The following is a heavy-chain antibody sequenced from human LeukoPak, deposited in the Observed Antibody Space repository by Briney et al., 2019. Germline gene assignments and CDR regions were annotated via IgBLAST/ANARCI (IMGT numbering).Heavy chain of an antibody. Sequence: PGGSLTLSCAASGFTFGVYYMSWIRPAPRKGREWVANIKHDGSDSFYVDSVKGRFTISRDNSENSLYLQMHSLRVEDTAMYFCARDRRPTIYGGLDSWGQGTVVAVSS. D-gene: IGHD4-17*01. CDR2: IKHDGSDS. CDR1: GFTFGVYY. J-gene: IGHJ4*02. V-gene: IGHV3-7*01. CDR3: ARDRRPTIYGGLDS.